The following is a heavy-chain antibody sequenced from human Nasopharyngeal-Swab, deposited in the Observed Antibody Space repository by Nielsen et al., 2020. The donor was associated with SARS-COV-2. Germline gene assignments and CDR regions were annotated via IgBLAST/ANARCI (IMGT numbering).Heavy chain of an antibody. CDR3: ARDRWRLRFGELLGRYYYGMDV. J-gene: IGHJ6*02. V-gene: IGHV3-48*02. CDR2: FSSTSSTI. D-gene: IGHD3-10*01. Sequence: VLQAPGKGLEWVSYFSSTSSTIYSADSVKGRFTISRDNAKNSLYLQMNSLRDEDTAVYYCARDRWRLRFGELLGRYYYGMDVWGQGTTVTVSS.